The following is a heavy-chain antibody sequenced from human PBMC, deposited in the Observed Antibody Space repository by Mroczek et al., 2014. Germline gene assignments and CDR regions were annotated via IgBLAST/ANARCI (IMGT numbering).Heavy chain of an antibody. CDR1: GGSFSGYY. V-gene: IGHV4-34*01. CDR2: INHSGST. J-gene: IGHJ4*02. CDR3: ARAETTVTPKCYFDY. Sequence: QVQLQESGAGLLKPSETLSLTCAVYGGSFSGYYWSWIRQPPGKGLEWIGEINHSGSTNYNPSLKSRVTISVDTSKNQFSLKLSSVTAADTAVYYCARAETTVTPKCYFDYWGQGTLVTVSS. D-gene: IGHD4-17*01.